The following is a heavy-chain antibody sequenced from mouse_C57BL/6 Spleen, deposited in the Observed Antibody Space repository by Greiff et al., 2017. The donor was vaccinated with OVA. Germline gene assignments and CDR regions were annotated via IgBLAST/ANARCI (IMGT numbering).Heavy chain of an antibody. J-gene: IGHJ4*01. V-gene: IGHV5-16*01. CDR3: ARDGSSYMDY. CDR2: INYDGSST. CDR1: GFTFSDYY. D-gene: IGHD1-1*01. Sequence: VQLVESEGGLVQPGSSMKLSCTASGFTFSDYYMAWVRQVPEKGLEWVANINYDGSSTYYLDSLKSRFIISRDNAKNILYLQMSSLKSEDTATYYCARDGSSYMDYWGQGTSVTVSS.